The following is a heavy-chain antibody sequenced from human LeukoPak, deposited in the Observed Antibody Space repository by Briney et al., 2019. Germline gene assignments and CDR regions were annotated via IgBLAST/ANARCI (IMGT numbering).Heavy chain of an antibody. J-gene: IGHJ4*02. CDR1: GYTFTGYY. D-gene: IGHD6-13*01. V-gene: IGHV1-2*02. Sequence: ASVKVSCKASGYTFTGYYMHWVRQAPGQGLEWMGWINPNSGGTNYAQKFQGRVTMTRDTSISTAYMELSRLRSDDTAVYYCARAAYSSSWYLFDYWGQGTLVTVSS. CDR3: ARAAYSSSWYLFDY. CDR2: INPNSGGT.